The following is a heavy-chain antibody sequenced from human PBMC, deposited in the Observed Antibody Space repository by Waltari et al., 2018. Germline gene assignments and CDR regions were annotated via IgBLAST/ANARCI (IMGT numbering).Heavy chain of an antibody. CDR3: ARVGNWNDGSLVDY. D-gene: IGHD1-20*01. CDR1: GFTVSSHY. Sequence: EVQLVESGGGLIQPGGSLRLSCAASGFTVSSHYMRWVRQAPGKGLGWVSVIYSGGSTYYADSVKGRFTISRDNSKNTLYLQMNSLRAEDTAVYYCARVGNWNDGSLVDYWGQGTLVTVSS. CDR2: IYSGGST. J-gene: IGHJ4*02. V-gene: IGHV3-53*01.